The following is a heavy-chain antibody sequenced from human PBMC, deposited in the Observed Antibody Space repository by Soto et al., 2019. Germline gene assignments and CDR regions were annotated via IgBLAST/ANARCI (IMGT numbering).Heavy chain of an antibody. J-gene: IGHJ6*02. V-gene: IGHV1-69*12. CDR2: IIPLFRTP. CDR3: ARDNDRLQLGGNYYYSLDV. D-gene: IGHD4-4*01. CDR1: GGTFSSSA. Sequence: QVQLVQSGAEMKEPGSSVKVSCKTSGGTFSSSAISWLRQAPGQGLEWMGGIIPLFRTPDYAQKFECRVTIAADESTSTAYLELSSLRSEDTAVYYCARDNDRLQLGGNYYYSLDVWGQGTTITVSS.